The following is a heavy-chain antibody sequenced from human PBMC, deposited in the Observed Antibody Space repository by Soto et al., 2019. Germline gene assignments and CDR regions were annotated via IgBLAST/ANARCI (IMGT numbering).Heavy chain of an antibody. Sequence: VELVESGGGLIQPGRSLRLSCAASGFTFDEFSMHWVRQVPGKGPEWVSGISWNNHVIGYAGSVKGRFTISRDNPKNSLFLKINGRRSEDTALYSCGKDVNCRGGACSGGFAPWGKGAL. CDR1: GFTFDEFS. V-gene: IGHV3-9*01. J-gene: IGHJ5*02. CDR2: ISWNNHVI. CDR3: GKDVNCRGGACSGGFAP. D-gene: IGHD2-15*01.